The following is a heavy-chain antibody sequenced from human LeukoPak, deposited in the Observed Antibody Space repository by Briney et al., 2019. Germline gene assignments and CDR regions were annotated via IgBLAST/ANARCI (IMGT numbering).Heavy chain of an antibody. J-gene: IGHJ3*02. Sequence: SGGSLRLSCAASGFTVSSNYMSWVRQAPGKGLEWVSVIYSGGSTYYADSVKGRFTISRDNSKNTLYLQMNSLRAEDTAVYYCASRMGYCSGGSCSAFDIWGQGTMVTVSS. V-gene: IGHV3-53*01. CDR1: GFTVSSNY. D-gene: IGHD2-15*01. CDR3: ASRMGYCSGGSCSAFDI. CDR2: IYSGGST.